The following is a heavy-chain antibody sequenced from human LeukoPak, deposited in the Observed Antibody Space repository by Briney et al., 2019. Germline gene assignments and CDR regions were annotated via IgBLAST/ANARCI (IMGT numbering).Heavy chain of an antibody. J-gene: IGHJ4*02. CDR3: ARDNRDWAFDY. V-gene: IGHV3-30*02. CDR2: INDKGVDK. Sequence: GGSLRLSCGASGFIFSKYGMHWVRQAPGKGLEWVAFINDKGVDKNYADSVKGRFTISRDNSKNTLVLQMNSLRSEDTAVYFCARDNRDWAFDYWGQGTLVTVSS. CDR1: GFIFSKYG. D-gene: IGHD2-21*02.